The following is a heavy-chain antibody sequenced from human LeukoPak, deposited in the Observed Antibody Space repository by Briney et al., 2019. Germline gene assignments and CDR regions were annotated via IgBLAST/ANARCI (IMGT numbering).Heavy chain of an antibody. D-gene: IGHD5-24*01. V-gene: IGHV4-59*01. CDR1: GDSISSYY. Sequence: SETLSLTCTVSGDSISSYYWSWIRQPPGKGLEWIGYIYYSGSTNYNPSLKSRVTISVDTSKNQFSLKLSSVTVVDTAVYYCARTPRNGYNYYFDYWGQGTLVTVSS. CDR3: ARTPRNGYNYYFDY. J-gene: IGHJ4*02. CDR2: IYYSGST.